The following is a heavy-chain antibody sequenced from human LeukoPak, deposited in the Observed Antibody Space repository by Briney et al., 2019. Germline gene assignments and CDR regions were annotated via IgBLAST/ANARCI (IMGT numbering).Heavy chain of an antibody. D-gene: IGHD3-16*01. CDR3: AKEFPTATGGTFGY. V-gene: IGHV3-23*01. CDR2: ISGSGGST. J-gene: IGHJ4*02. CDR1: GFPFDSYA. Sequence: GGSLRLSCAASGFPFDSYAMTWVRQAPGKGLEWVSAISGSGGSTFYADSVKGRFTISRDNSKNTLYLQMNSLRTEDTAIYYCAKEFPTATGGTFGYWGQGTLVTVSS.